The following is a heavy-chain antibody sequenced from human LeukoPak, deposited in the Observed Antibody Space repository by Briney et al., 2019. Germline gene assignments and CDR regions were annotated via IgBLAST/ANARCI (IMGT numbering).Heavy chain of an antibody. D-gene: IGHD3-3*01. V-gene: IGHV3-20*04. Sequence: GGSLRLSCAASGFTFDDYGMSWVRQAPGKGLEWVSGINWNGGSTGYADSVKGRFTISRDNAKNSLYLQMSSLRAEDTALYYCARAYDFWSGYYPSYWFDPWGQGTLVTVSS. J-gene: IGHJ5*02. CDR2: INWNGGST. CDR1: GFTFDDYG. CDR3: ARAYDFWSGYYPSYWFDP.